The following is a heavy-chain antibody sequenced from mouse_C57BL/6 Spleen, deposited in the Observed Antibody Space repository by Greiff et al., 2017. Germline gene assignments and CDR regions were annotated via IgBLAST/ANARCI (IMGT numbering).Heavy chain of an antibody. D-gene: IGHD3-1*01. Sequence: EVQLVESGGGLVKPGGSLKLSCAASGFTFSDYGMHWVRQAPEKGLEWVAYISSGSSTIYYADTVKGRFTISRDNAKNTLFLQMTSLRSEDTAMYYCARPGDGRYYYAMDYWGQGTSVTVSS. CDR1: GFTFSDYG. J-gene: IGHJ4*01. CDR3: ARPGDGRYYYAMDY. V-gene: IGHV5-17*01. CDR2: ISSGSSTI.